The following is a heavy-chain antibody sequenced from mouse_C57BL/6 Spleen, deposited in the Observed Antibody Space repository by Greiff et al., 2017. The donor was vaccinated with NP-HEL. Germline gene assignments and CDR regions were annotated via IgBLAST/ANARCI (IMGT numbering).Heavy chain of an antibody. J-gene: IGHJ2*01. CDR3: ARDGGLRLFDY. V-gene: IGHV5-4*01. Sequence: EVQVVESGGGLVKPGGSLKLSCAASGFTFSSYAMSWVRQTPEKRLEWVATISDGGSYTYYPDNVKGRVTISRDNAKNNLYLQMSHLKSEDTAMYYCARDGGLRLFDYWGQVTTLTVSS. D-gene: IGHD2-4*01. CDR2: ISDGGSYT. CDR1: GFTFSSYA.